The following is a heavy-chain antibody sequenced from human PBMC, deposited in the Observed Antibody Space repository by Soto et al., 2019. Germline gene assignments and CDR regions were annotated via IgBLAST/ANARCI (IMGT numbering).Heavy chain of an antibody. CDR1: GFSFITHW. V-gene: IGHV3-7*01. J-gene: IGHJ3*02. CDR3: AKAFLEWLLYDAFDI. Sequence: GGSLRLSCASSGFSFITHWMSWVRQAPGKGLEWVANIKQDGSEKYYVDSVKGRFTISRDNAKNSLYLQMNSLRAEDTAVYYCAKAFLEWLLYDAFDIWGQGTMVTVSS. CDR2: IKQDGSEK. D-gene: IGHD3-3*02.